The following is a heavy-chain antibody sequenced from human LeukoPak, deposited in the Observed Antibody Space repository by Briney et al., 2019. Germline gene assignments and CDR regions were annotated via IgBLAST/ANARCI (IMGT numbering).Heavy chain of an antibody. V-gene: IGHV7-4-1*02. Sequence: ASVKVSCKASGYTFTRYAMNWLRQAPGQGLEWMGWINPNTGNPTYAQAFTGRFVFSLDTSVSTAYLQISSLNTEDTAVYYCAIDQPVAGVSNFDSWGQGTLVTVSS. J-gene: IGHJ4*02. D-gene: IGHD6-19*01. CDR1: GYTFTRYA. CDR2: INPNTGNP. CDR3: AIDQPVAGVSNFDS.